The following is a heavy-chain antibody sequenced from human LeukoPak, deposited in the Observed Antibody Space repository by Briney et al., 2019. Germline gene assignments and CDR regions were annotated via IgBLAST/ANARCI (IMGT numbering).Heavy chain of an antibody. V-gene: IGHV4-59*01. CDR1: GGSISSYY. Sequence: SETLSLTCTVSGGSISSYYWSWIRQPPGKGLEWIGYIYYSGSTNYNPSLKSRVTISVDTSKNQFPLKLSSVTAADTAVYFCARARNYYDSSDYYYEGDAFDIWGQGTMVTVSS. J-gene: IGHJ3*02. D-gene: IGHD3-22*01. CDR2: IYYSGST. CDR3: ARARNYYDSSDYYYEGDAFDI.